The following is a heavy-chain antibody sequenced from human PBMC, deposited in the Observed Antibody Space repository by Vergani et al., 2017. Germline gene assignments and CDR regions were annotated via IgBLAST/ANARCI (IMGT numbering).Heavy chain of an antibody. J-gene: IGHJ5*02. Sequence: QVQLVQSGAEVTKPGASVKVSCKASGYTFTSYDINWVRQATGQGLEWMGWMNPNSGNTGYAQKFQGRVTMTRNTSISTAYMEVSSLRSEDTAVYYCARGCGSTSCYKRGEDWFDPWGQGTLVTVSS. V-gene: IGHV1-8*01. D-gene: IGHD2-2*02. CDR2: MNPNSGNT. CDR3: ARGCGSTSCYKRGEDWFDP. CDR1: GYTFTSYD.